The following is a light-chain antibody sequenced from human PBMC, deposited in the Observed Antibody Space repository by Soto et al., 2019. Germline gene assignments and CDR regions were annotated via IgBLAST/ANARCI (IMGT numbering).Light chain of an antibody. J-gene: IGKJ4*01. CDR1: QAISDA. V-gene: IGKV1D-13*01. CDR3: QQFRYSST. Sequence: AFQLTQPPSSLSASVGDRVTITCGASQAISDAIAWYQQAPGKAPQLLIFDASTLQSGVPSRFSGSGSGTDFTLTISSLQPEDFATYYCQQFRYSSTFGGGTKVEMK. CDR2: DAS.